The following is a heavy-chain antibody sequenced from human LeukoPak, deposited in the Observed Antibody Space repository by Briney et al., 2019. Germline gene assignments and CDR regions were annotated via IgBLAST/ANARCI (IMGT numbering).Heavy chain of an antibody. CDR2: INHRGSDQ. D-gene: IGHD2-2*01. Sequence: GGSLRLSCPASGFTFGSSWVIWVRQAPGEGLEWVANINHRGSDQRYVDSVKGRFTISRDNTKNSLYLQMNGLRAEDTAVYYRARGIVVSPAAPYSWFDPRGQGTLVIVSS. CDR3: ARGIVVSPAAPYSWFDP. V-gene: IGHV3-7*03. J-gene: IGHJ5*02. CDR1: GFTFGSSW.